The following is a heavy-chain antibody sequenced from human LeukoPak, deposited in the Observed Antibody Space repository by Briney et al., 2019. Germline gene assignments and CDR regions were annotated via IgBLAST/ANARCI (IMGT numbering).Heavy chain of an antibody. CDR2: INHSGST. J-gene: IGHJ5*02. V-gene: IGHV4-34*01. Sequence: SETLSLTCAVYGGSFSGYYWSWIRQPPGKGLEWIGEINHSGSTNYNPSLKSRVTISVDTSKNQFSLKLSSVTAADTAVYYCARVPRGGYPNPIRGWFDPWGQGTLVTVSS. D-gene: IGHD3-16*01. CDR1: GGSFSGYY. CDR3: ARVPRGGYPNPIRGWFDP.